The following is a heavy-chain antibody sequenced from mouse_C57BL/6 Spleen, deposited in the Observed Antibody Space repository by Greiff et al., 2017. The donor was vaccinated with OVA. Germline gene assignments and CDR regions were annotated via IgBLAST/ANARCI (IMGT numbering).Heavy chain of an antibody. CDR3: TNWDDWYLDA. Sequence: EVQLVESGGGLVQPGGSMTLSCAASGFTFSDAWMDWVRQSPEKGLEWVAEIRNKANNHATYYAESVKGRFTISRDDSKSRVYLQMNSVRAEDTGIYYCTNWDDWYLDAGGTGTTVTVSS. D-gene: IGHD4-1*01. J-gene: IGHJ1*03. V-gene: IGHV6-6*01. CDR2: IRNKANNHAT. CDR1: GFTFSDAW.